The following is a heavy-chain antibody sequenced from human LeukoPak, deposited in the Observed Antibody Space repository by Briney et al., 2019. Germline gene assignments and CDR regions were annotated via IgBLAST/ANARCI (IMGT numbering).Heavy chain of an antibody. CDR1: GYSFTSYW. CDR3: ERFTGDTAMANPPIDY. Sequence: GESLKISCKGSGYSFTSYWIGWVRQMPGKGLEWMGIIYPGDSDTRYSPSFQGQVTISADKSISTAYLQWSSLKASDTAMYYCERFTGDTAMANPPIDYWGQGTLVTVSS. J-gene: IGHJ4*02. D-gene: IGHD5-18*01. V-gene: IGHV5-51*01. CDR2: IYPGDSDT.